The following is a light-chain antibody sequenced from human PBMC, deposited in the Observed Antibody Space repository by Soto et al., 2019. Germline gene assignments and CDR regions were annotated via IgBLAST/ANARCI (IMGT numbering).Light chain of an antibody. J-gene: IGLJ3*02. CDR1: NIGSKS. Sequence: SYELTQPPSVSVAPGQTARITCGGNNIGSKSVHWYQQKPGQAPVLVVYDDSDRPSGTPERFSGSNSGNTATLTISRVEAGDEADYYCQVWDSSSDHPYWVFGGGTKLTV. CDR3: QVWDSSSDHPYWV. V-gene: IGLV3-21*02. CDR2: DDS.